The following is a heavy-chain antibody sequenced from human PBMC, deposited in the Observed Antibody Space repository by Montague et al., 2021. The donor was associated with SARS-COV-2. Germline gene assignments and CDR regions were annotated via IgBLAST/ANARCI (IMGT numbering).Heavy chain of an antibody. V-gene: IGHV3-48*03. Sequence: SLRLSCAASGFPFSSYEMNWVRQAPGKGLEWVSYISTSGRGIHYXDSVKSRFTISRDNAKNSLYLEMNSLRAEDTAVYYCARDNAGWPDAFDIWGQGTMVTVSS. CDR1: GFPFSSYE. J-gene: IGHJ3*02. CDR2: ISTSGRGI. CDR3: ARDNAGWPDAFDI. D-gene: IGHD6-19*01.